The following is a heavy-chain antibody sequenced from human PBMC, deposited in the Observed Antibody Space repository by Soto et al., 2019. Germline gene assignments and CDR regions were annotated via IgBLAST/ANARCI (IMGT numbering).Heavy chain of an antibody. D-gene: IGHD3-10*01. CDR3: AREGRHSGGMRESWFDP. CDR2: IFYTGAT. V-gene: IGHV4-31*03. J-gene: IGHJ5*02. CDR1: GDSISSRSHY. Sequence: SETLSLTCTVSGDSISSRSHYWNWIRQVPGKGLEFIGYIFYTGATYYNPSLRGRVSMSTDTSKNQFSLNLRSVTAADTAIYYCAREGRHSGGMRESWFDPWVQGTLVTVSS.